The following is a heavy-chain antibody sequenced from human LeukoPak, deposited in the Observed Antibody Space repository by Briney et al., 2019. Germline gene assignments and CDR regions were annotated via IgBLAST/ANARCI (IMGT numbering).Heavy chain of an antibody. CDR1: GGSISSYY. Sequence: SEALSLTCSVSGGSISSYYWSWIRQPPGKGLEWIGYMYYSGSTNYNPSLKSRVTMSVDTSKNQFSLKLNSVTAADTAVYYCARHAGSSNWFFTFWGQGTLVTVSS. D-gene: IGHD6-13*01. V-gene: IGHV4-59*08. J-gene: IGHJ4*02. CDR2: MYYSGST. CDR3: ARHAGSSNWFFTF.